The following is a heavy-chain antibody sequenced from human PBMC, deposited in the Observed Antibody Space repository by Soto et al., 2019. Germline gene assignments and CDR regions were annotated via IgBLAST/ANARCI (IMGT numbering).Heavy chain of an antibody. CDR3: ARDRSLLLRYFDWLLDGMDV. CDR2: ISYDGSNK. V-gene: IGHV3-30-3*01. J-gene: IGHJ6*02. Sequence: GSLRLSCAASGFTFSSYAMHWVRQAPGKGLEWVAVISYDGSNKYYADSVKGRFTISRDNSKNTLYLQMNSLRAEDTAVYYCARDRSLLLRYFDWLLDGMDVWGQGTTVTVSS. D-gene: IGHD3-9*01. CDR1: GFTFSSYA.